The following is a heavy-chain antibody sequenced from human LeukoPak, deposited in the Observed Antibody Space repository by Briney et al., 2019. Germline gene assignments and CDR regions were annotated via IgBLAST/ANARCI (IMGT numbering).Heavy chain of an antibody. J-gene: IGHJ4*02. D-gene: IGHD3-22*01. CDR1: GFTFSSYA. CDR3: AKDRRYYDSSGYYSYYFDY. CDR2: ISGSGGST. V-gene: IGHV3-23*01. Sequence: GGSLRLSCAASGFTFSSYAMSWVRQAPGKGLEWVSAISGSGGSTYYADSVKGRFTISRDNSRNTLYLQMNSLRAEDTAVYYCAKDRRYYDSSGYYSYYFDYCGQGTLVTVSS.